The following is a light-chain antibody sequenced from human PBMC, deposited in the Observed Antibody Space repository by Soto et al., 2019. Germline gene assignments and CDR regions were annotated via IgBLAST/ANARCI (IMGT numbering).Light chain of an antibody. V-gene: IGKV3-20*01. Sequence: EVVLTQSPGTLSLSPGERATLSCRASQTVITNYVAWYQQKPGQAPRLLIFGASTRATGIPDRFSGSGSGTDFTLTISRLEPEDFAVYYCQQYGSSQWTFGQGTKVDIK. CDR3: QQYGSSQWT. CDR2: GAS. CDR1: QTVITNY. J-gene: IGKJ1*01.